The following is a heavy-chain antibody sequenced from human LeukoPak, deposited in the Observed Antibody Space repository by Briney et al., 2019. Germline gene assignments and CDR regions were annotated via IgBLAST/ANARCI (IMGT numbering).Heavy chain of an antibody. CDR2: IKQDGSEK. CDR1: GFTFSSYW. CDR3: AREGVGATADY. V-gene: IGHV3-7*01. Sequence: PGGSLRLSCAASGFTFSSYWMSWVRQAPGKGLEWVANIKQDGSEKNYVDSVKGRFTISRDNSKNTLYLQMNSLRAEDTAVYYCAREGVGATADYWGQGTLVTVSS. D-gene: IGHD1-26*01. J-gene: IGHJ4*02.